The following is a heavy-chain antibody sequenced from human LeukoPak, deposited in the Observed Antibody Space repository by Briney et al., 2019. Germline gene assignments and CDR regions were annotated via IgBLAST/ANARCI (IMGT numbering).Heavy chain of an antibody. CDR2: INPNSGGT. Sequence: ASVTVPCMASGYTFTGYYMHWVRQAPGQGLEWMGWINPNSGGTNYAQKFQGRVTMTRDTSISTAYMELSRLRSDDTAVYYCARSFYFDSSGYYHYWGQGTLVTVSS. J-gene: IGHJ4*02. CDR3: ARSFYFDSSGYYHY. V-gene: IGHV1-2*02. D-gene: IGHD3-22*01. CDR1: GYTFTGYY.